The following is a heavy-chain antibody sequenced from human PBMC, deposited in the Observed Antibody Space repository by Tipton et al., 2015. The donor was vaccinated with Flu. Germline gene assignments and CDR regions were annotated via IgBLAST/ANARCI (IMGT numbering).Heavy chain of an antibody. CDR3: ARRDYYDRSGYLADAFDI. D-gene: IGHD3-22*01. CDR1: GYSFTSYW. CDR2: IYPGDSDT. J-gene: IGHJ3*02. Sequence: QLVQSGAEVKKPGESLKISCKGSGYSFTSYWIGWVRQMPGKGLERMGIIYPGDSDTRYSPSFQGQVTISADKSISTAYLQWSSLKASDTAMYYCARRDYYDRSGYLADAFDIWGQGTMVTVSS. V-gene: IGHV5-51*01.